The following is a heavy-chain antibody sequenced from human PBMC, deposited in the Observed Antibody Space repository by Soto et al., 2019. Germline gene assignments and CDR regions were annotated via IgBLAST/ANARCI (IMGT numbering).Heavy chain of an antibody. Sequence: EVQLLESGGGLVQPGGTLRLSCAASGFTFSSYAMSWVRQAPGKGLEWVSAISGSGGSTYYADSVKGRFTISRDNSKNTLYLQMSSRRAEDTAVYYCAKDWGPEYQHDYWGQGSLVTVSS. CDR1: GFTFSSYA. V-gene: IGHV3-23*01. CDR2: ISGSGGST. D-gene: IGHD2-2*01. J-gene: IGHJ4*02. CDR3: AKDWGPEYQHDY.